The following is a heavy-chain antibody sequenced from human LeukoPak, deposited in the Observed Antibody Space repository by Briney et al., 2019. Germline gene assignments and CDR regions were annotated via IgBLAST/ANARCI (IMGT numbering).Heavy chain of an antibody. D-gene: IGHD4-17*01. J-gene: IGHJ5*02. CDR2: INPNSGGT. V-gene: IGHV1-2*02. CDR1: GYTFTGNF. CDR3: ARENGDLLS. Sequence: ASVKVSCKTSGYTFTGNFMHWVRQAPGQGPEWMGWINPNSGGTNYAQKFQGRVTMTRDTSISTAYMELSRLRSDDTAVYYCARENGDLLSWGEGTLVTVSS.